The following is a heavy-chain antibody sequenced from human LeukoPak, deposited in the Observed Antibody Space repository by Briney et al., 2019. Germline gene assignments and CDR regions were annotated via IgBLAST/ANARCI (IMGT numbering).Heavy chain of an antibody. CDR2: IYYSGST. Sequence: SQTLSLTCTVSGGSISSGGYYWSWIRQPPGKGLEWIGYIYYSGSTSYNPSLKSRVTISVDTSKNQFSLKLSSVTAADTAVYYCARLTVSSLDYWGQGTLVTVSS. CDR3: ARLTVSSLDY. V-gene: IGHV4-61*08. D-gene: IGHD3-9*01. CDR1: GGSISSGGYY. J-gene: IGHJ4*02.